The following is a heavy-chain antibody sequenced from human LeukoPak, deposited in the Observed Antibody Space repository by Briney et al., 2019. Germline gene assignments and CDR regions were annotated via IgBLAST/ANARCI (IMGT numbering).Heavy chain of an antibody. J-gene: IGHJ4*02. CDR3: AKGQWELLY. CDR2: MRYDGGNK. V-gene: IGHV3-30*02. Sequence: GGSLRLSCAASGFTFSSYGMHWVRQAPGKGLEWVAFMRYDGGNKYYADSVKGRFTISRDNSKNTIYLQMNSLRPEDTAVYHCAKGQWELLYWGQGVLVTVSS. D-gene: IGHD1-26*01. CDR1: GFTFSSYG.